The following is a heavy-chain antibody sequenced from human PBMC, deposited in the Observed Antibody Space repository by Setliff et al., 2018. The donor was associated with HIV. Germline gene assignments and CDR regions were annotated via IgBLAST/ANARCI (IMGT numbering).Heavy chain of an antibody. Sequence: ASVKVSCKASGGTFIRYAFNWVRQAPGQGLEWMGEIIPNFGIPSYAQRFQDRVTITADESTNTAYMELSSLRSEDTAVYYCAIVTELDYYGGSGPTHLLFDSWGQGTLVTVS. J-gene: IGHJ4*02. CDR2: IIPNFGIP. D-gene: IGHD3-22*01. CDR3: AIVTELDYYGGSGPTHLLFDS. V-gene: IGHV1-69*13. CDR1: GGTFIRYA.